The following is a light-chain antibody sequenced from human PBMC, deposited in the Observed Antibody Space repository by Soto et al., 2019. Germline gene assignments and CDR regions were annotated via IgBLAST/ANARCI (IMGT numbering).Light chain of an antibody. CDR3: HHYGHVPLC. CDR2: DSS. CDR1: QGINYY. Sequence: DIQMTQSPSSLSASVGDRVTITCQASQGINYYLNWYQQKPWKAPELLIYDSSHLKTGVPSKFSGSGSETDFTFTISSLQPDDVAIYYCHHYGHVPLCFGGGTKVEIK. J-gene: IGKJ4*01. V-gene: IGKV1-33*01.